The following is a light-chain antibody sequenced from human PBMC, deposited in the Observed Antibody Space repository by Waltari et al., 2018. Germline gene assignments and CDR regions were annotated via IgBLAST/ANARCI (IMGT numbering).Light chain of an antibody. CDR1: QGISSY. J-gene: IGKJ4*01. Sequence: DIQLTQSPSFLSASVGDRVTITCRASQGISSYLAWYQQKPGKVPKLLIYAASTLQSGVPSTFSGSGSGTEFTLTISSLQPEDFATYYCQQLNGYPLTFGGGTKVEIK. CDR2: AAS. CDR3: QQLNGYPLT. V-gene: IGKV1-9*01.